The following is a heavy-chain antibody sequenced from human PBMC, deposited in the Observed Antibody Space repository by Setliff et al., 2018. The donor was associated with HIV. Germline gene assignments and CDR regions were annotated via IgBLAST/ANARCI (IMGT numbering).Heavy chain of an antibody. J-gene: IGHJ4*02. CDR1: GYPISSGYY. V-gene: IGHV4-38-2*02. CDR2: IYHSGTT. Sequence: SETLSLTCTVSGYPISSGYYWGWIRQPPGKGLEWIGSIYHSGTTYYNPSLKSRVTISVDTSKDQFSLKLTSVTAADTAVYYCASRVPAARHFDYWGQGTLVTVSS. CDR3: ASRVPAARHFDY. D-gene: IGHD2-2*01.